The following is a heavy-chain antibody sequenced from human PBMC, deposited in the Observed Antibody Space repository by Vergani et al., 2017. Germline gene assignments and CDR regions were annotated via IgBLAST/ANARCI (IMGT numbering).Heavy chain of an antibody. D-gene: IGHD3-10*01. CDR3: AGDRRGSYYGSWSYYYYYYYMDV. CDR2: ISSSSSYT. J-gene: IGHJ6*03. V-gene: IGHV3-11*06. CDR1: GFPFSDYY. Sequence: QVQLVESGGGLVKPGGSLRLSCAASGFPFSDYYMSWLRQAPGKGLEWVSYISSSSSYTNYADSVKGRFTISRDNAKNSLYLQMNRLRAEDAAVYYCAGDRRGSYYGSWSYYYYYYYMDVWGKGTTVTVSS.